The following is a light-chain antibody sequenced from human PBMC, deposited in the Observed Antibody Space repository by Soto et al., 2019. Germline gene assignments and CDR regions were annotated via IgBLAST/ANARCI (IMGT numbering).Light chain of an antibody. Sequence: QSALTQPASVSGSPGQSISVSCIGTSSDIGGYNYVSWYQQHPGKAPKLMIHDVSNRPSGVSDRFSGSKSGNTASLTISGLQVDDEAYYYCSSYTSSNTQVFGGGTKLNVL. J-gene: IGLJ2*01. CDR1: SSDIGGYNY. CDR2: DVS. V-gene: IGLV2-14*03. CDR3: SSYTSSNTQV.